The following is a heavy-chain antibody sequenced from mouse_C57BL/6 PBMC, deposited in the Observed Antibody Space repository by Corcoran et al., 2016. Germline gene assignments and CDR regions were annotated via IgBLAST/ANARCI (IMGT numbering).Heavy chain of an antibody. J-gene: IGHJ4*01. CDR2: ISYDGSN. V-gene: IGHV3-6*01. CDR3: ARSSDAMDY. Sequence: DVQLQESGPGLVKPSQSLSLTCSVTGYSTTSGYYWNWIRQFPGNKLEWMGYISYDGSNNYNPSLKNRISITRDTSKNQFFLKLNSETTEDTATYYCARSSDAMDYWGQGTSVTVSS. CDR1: GYSTTSGYY.